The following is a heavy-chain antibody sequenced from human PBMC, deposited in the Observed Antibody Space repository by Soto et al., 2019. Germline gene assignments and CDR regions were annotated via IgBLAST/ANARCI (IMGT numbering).Heavy chain of an antibody. V-gene: IGHV2-5*02. Sequence: QITLKESGPTLVRPTQTLTLTCTFSGFSLSTSGVGVTWIRQPPGTALEWLALIYWDDDERYSPSLKSRLTITKDTSKNQVVLTMTNMDPVDAATYYCAHKGGRGAGMDVWGQGTTVIVSS. CDR1: GFSLSTSGVG. CDR3: AHKGGRGAGMDV. CDR2: IYWDDDE. J-gene: IGHJ6*02. D-gene: IGHD3-16*01.